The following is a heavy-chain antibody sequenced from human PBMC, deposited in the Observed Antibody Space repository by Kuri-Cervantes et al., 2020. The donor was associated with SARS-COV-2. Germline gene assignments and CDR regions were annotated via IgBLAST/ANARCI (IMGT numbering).Heavy chain of an antibody. CDR2: FDPEDGET. D-gene: IGHD3-10*01. CDR3: ATVIPTSGSRRDYYYYGMDV. Sequence: ASVKVSCKVSGYTLTELSMHWVRQAPGKGLEWMGGFDPEDGETIYAQKFQGRVTMTEDTSTDTAYMELSSLRSEDTAVYYCATVIPTSGSRRDYYYYGMDVWGQGTTVTVYS. CDR1: GYTLTELS. J-gene: IGHJ6*02. V-gene: IGHV1-24*01.